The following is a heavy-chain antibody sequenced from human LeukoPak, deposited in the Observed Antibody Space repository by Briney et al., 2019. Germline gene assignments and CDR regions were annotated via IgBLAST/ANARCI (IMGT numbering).Heavy chain of an antibody. J-gene: IGHJ4*02. CDR1: GFTFSSYE. D-gene: IGHD2-15*01. Sequence: GGSLRLSCAASGFTFSSYEMNWVRQAPGKGLEWVSHISSSGSTIYYADSVKGRFTISRDNAKNSLYLQMNSLRAEDTAVYYCARRYCSGGSCYFRYFDYWGQGTLVTVSS. CDR3: ARRYCSGGSCYFRYFDY. CDR2: ISSSGSTI. V-gene: IGHV3-48*03.